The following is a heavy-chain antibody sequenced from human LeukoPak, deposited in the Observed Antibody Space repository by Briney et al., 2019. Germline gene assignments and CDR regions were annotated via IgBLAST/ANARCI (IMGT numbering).Heavy chain of an antibody. J-gene: IGHJ4*02. D-gene: IGHD6-19*01. V-gene: IGHV4-34*01. CDR3: ARGYSSGWYGLRVFDY. Sequence: PSETLSLTCAVYGGSFSGYYWSWIRQPPGKGLEWIGEINHSGSTNYNPSLKSRVTISVDTSKNQFSLKLSSVTAADTAVYYCARGYSSGWYGLRVFDYWGQGTLVTVSS. CDR1: GGSFSGYY. CDR2: INHSGST.